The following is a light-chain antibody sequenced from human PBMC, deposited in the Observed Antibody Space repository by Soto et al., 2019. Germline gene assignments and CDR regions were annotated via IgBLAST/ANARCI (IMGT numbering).Light chain of an antibody. Sequence: DIKMSQSPSSLSASVGDRVTITCQASQDISNYLNWYQQKPGKAPRLLIYDASNLETGVPSRFSGSGSGTDFTFTISSLQPEDIATYYCQKYHSAPRTFGQGTKVDIK. CDR3: QKYHSAPRT. V-gene: IGKV1-33*01. J-gene: IGKJ1*01. CDR2: DAS. CDR1: QDISNY.